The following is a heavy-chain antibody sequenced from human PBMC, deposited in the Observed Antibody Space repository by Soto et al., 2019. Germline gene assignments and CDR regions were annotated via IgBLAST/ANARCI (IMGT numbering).Heavy chain of an antibody. D-gene: IGHD5-12*01. CDR1: GYTFIDYD. CDR3: ARGKLATLTDF. J-gene: IGHJ4*02. CDR2: MNPNTGNT. Sequence: GASVKVSCKASGYTFIDYDINWVRLAPGRGLEWMGWMNPNTGNTRYAQHFQGRFIMTRDTSISTAFMELSSLRSEDTAVYYCARGKLATLTDFWGQGTLVTSPQ. V-gene: IGHV1-8*01.